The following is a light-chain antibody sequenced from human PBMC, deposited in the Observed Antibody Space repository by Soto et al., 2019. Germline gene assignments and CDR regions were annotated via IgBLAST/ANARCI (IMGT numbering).Light chain of an antibody. Sequence: EIVLTQSPGTLSLSPGERATLSCRASQSITSNFLAWYQQKPGQAPRLLIYGTSTMAAGVPDRFSGSGSGTDLTLTITRLELEDFEVYYCQQYGRAPLISTFGQGTKL. CDR2: GTS. CDR3: QQYGRAPLIST. CDR1: QSITSNF. J-gene: IGKJ2*01. V-gene: IGKV3-20*01.